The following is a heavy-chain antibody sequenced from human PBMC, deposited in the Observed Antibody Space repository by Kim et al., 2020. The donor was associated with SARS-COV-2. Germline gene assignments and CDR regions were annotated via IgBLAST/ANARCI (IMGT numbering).Heavy chain of an antibody. Sequence: GSTTSTPSLKRRVTISVDTSKNQFSLKLSSVTAADTAVYYCARTRGWFDPWGQGTLVTVSS. V-gene: IGHV4-59*01. CDR3: ARTRGWFDP. J-gene: IGHJ5*02. CDR2: GST.